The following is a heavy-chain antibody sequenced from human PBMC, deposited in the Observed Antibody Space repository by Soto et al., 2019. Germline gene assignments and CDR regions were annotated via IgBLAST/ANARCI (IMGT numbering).Heavy chain of an antibody. D-gene: IGHD3-10*01. CDR2: IYYSGST. V-gene: IGHV4-59*01. J-gene: IGHJ3*01. Sequence: SETLSLTCTVSGGSISSYYWSWIRQPPGKGLEWIGYIYYSGSTNYNPSLKSRVTISVDTSKNQFSLKLRSVTVADTAVYYCARVWGGAFDFWGQGTMVTVSS. CDR3: ARVWGGAFDF. CDR1: GGSISSYY.